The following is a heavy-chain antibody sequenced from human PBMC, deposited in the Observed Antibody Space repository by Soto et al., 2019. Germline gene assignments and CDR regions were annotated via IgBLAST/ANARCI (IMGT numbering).Heavy chain of an antibody. CDR2: ISVYSGNT. CDR3: ARDFYQSSGYCDY. Sequence: QVQLVQSGAEVKKPGASVKVSCKAYGYTFSSYGLSWVRQAPGQGLEWMGWISVYSGNTVYTQRFKGRLTMATDTSTGKAYMELRSLRSDDTAVYYCARDFYQSSGYCDYWGQGTLVTVSS. J-gene: IGHJ4*02. D-gene: IGHD3-22*01. V-gene: IGHV1-18*01. CDR1: GYTFSSYG.